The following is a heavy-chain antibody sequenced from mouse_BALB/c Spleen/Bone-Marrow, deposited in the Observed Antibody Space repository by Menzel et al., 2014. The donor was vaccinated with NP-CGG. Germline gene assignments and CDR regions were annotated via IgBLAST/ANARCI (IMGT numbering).Heavy chain of an antibody. Sequence: VHVKQSGAELVKPGAPVKLSCTASGFNIKDTYMHWVKQRPEQGLEWIGRIDPANGNTKYDPKFQGKATITEDTSSNTAYLQLSSLTSEDTAVYYCAVYDYEGFAYWGQGTLVTVSA. J-gene: IGHJ3*01. D-gene: IGHD2-4*01. CDR1: GFNIKDTY. V-gene: IGHV14-3*02. CDR2: IDPANGNT. CDR3: AVYDYEGFAY.